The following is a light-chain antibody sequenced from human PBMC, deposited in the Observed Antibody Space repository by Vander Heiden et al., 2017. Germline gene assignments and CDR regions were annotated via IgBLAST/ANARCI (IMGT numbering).Light chain of an antibody. J-gene: IGKJ4*01. CDR2: KVS. CDR3: MQGTYWPPHT. V-gene: IGKV2-30*01. Sequence: DVVMTQSPLSLPVALGQPASISCRSSHSLTYSDGNTYLNWFQQRPGQSPRRLIYKVSNRDSGVPDRFSGSGSGTDFTLNISRVEAEDVGVYYCMQGTYWPPHTFGGGTKVEIK. CDR1: HSLTYSDGNTY.